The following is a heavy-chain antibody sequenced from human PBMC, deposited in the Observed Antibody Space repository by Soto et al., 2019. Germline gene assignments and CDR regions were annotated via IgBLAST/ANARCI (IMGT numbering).Heavy chain of an antibody. CDR2: INAGNGNT. J-gene: IGHJ3*02. Sequence: GASVKVSCKASGYTFSSHATHWVRQAPGQRLEWMGWINAGNGNTKYSQKFQGRVTITRDTSASTAYMELSSLRSEDTAVYYCARGANWVDIWGPGIMVTVSS. D-gene: IGHD7-27*01. CDR3: ARGANWVDI. V-gene: IGHV1-3*01. CDR1: GYTFSSHA.